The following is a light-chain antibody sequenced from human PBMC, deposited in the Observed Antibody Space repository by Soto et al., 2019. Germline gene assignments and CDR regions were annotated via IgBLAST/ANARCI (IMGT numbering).Light chain of an antibody. CDR1: SSDLGYYDY. V-gene: IGLV2-8*01. CDR3: SSYAGTNNFV. J-gene: IGLJ1*01. Sequence: QAVLTQPPSASGFPGQSVTISCTGTSSDLGYYDYVSWYQQHPGKAPKLVIYEVTKRPTGVPDRVSGSKSGNTASLTVSGLRAEDEADYYCSSYAGTNNFVFGSGTKVTVL. CDR2: EVT.